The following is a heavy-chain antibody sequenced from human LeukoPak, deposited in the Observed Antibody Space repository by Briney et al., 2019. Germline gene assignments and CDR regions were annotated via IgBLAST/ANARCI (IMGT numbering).Heavy chain of an antibody. V-gene: IGHV3-7*01. CDR1: GFTFSSYW. Sequence: GGSLRLSCAASGFTFSSYWVSWVRQAPGKGLEWVANIKQDGSEKYYVDSVKGRFTISRDNAKNSLYLQMNSLRAEDTAVYYCARGSGSYYYFDYWGQGTLVTVSS. D-gene: IGHD1-26*01. J-gene: IGHJ4*02. CDR2: IKQDGSEK. CDR3: ARGSGSYYYFDY.